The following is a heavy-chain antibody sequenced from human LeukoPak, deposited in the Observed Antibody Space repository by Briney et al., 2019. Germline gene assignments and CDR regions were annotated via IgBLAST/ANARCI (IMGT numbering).Heavy chain of an antibody. Sequence: SETLSLTCAVYGGSFSGYYWSWIRQPPGKGLEWIGEINHSGSTYYNPSLKSRVTISVDTSKNQFSLKLSSVTAADTAVYYCAKHGAPQYCSSTSCYGYFDYWGQGTLVTVSS. CDR3: AKHGAPQYCSSTSCYGYFDY. J-gene: IGHJ4*02. CDR2: INHSGST. V-gene: IGHV4-34*01. D-gene: IGHD2-2*01. CDR1: GGSFSGYY.